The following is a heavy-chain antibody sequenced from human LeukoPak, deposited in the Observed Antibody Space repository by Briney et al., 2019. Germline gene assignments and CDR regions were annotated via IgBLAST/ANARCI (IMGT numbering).Heavy chain of an antibody. CDR3: ARDMDYYGSGSYSLYGMDV. D-gene: IGHD3-10*01. V-gene: IGHV1-2*02. CDR1: GYTFTGYY. CDR2: INPNSGGT. Sequence: ASVKVSCKASGYTFTGYYMHWVRQAPGQGLEWMGWINPNSGGTNYAQKFQGRVTMTRDTSISTAYMELSRLKSGDTAVYYCARDMDYYGSGSYSLYGMDVWGQGTTVTVSS. J-gene: IGHJ6*02.